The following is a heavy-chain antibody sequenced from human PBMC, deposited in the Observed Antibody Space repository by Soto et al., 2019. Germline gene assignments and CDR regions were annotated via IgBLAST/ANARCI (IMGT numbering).Heavy chain of an antibody. V-gene: IGHV2-70*01. CDR2: IDWDDDK. J-gene: IGHJ6*02. D-gene: IGHD3-9*01. CDR1: GFSLSTSGMC. CDR3: ARIHGVRYFDWLPRYYYYGMDV. Sequence: CPTLVNPTQTLTLTCTFSGFSLSTSGMCVSWIRQPPGKALEWLALIDWDDDKYYSTSLKTRLTISKDTSKNQVVLTMTNMDPVDTATYYCARIHGVRYFDWLPRYYYYGMDVWGQGTTVTVSS.